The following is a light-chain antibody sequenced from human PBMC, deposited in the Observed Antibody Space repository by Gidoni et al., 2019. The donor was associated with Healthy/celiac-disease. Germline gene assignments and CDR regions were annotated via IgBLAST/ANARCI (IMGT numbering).Light chain of an antibody. V-gene: IGKV1D-16*01. CDR2: AAS. CDR3: QQYNSYPLT. J-gene: IGKJ4*01. CDR1: QGISSW. Sequence: DSQMTQSPSSLSASVGDRVTITCRASQGISSWLVWYQQKPEKAPKSLSYAASSLQSGVPSRFSGSGSGTDFTLTISSLQPEDFATYYCQQYNSYPLTFXGXTKVEIK.